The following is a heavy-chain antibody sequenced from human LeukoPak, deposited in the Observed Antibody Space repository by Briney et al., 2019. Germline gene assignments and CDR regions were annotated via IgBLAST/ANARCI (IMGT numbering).Heavy chain of an antibody. CDR1: GFTFSSYA. CDR2: NSGSGGST. V-gene: IGHV3-23*01. CDR3: ARGYHTYDIEPTAFDY. Sequence: PGGSLRLSCAASGFTFSSYAMSWVRQAPGKGLEWVSANSGSGGSTYYADSVKGRFTISRDNAKNSLYLQMNSLRDEDTAVYYCARGYHTYDIEPTAFDYWGQGTLVTVSS. J-gene: IGHJ4*02. D-gene: IGHD3-9*01.